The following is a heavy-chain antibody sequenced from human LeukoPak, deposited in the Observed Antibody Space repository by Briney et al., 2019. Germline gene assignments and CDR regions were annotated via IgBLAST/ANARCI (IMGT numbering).Heavy chain of an antibody. V-gene: IGHV1-69*13. D-gene: IGHD2-21*02. CDR2: IIPIFGTA. J-gene: IGHJ1*01. Sequence: ASVNVSCKASGYTFTNYYMHWVRQAPGQGLEWMGGIIPIFGTANYAQKFQGRVTITADESTSTAYMELSSLRSEDTAVYYCARGAYCGGDCYFYFQHWGQGTLVTVSS. CDR3: ARGAYCGGDCYFYFQH. CDR1: GYTFTNYY.